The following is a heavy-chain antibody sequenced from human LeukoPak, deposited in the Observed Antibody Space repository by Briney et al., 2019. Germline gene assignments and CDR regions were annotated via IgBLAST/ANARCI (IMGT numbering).Heavy chain of an antibody. Sequence: ASVKVSCKASGYTFTGYYMHWVRQAPGQGLEWMGWINPNSGGTNYAQKFQGWVTMTRDTSISTAYMELSRLRSDDTAVYYCARGRWVGSSWYVGDLFDYWGQGTLVTVSS. CDR3: ARGRWVGSSWYVGDLFDY. V-gene: IGHV1-2*04. CDR1: GYTFTGYY. CDR2: INPNSGGT. J-gene: IGHJ4*02. D-gene: IGHD6-13*01.